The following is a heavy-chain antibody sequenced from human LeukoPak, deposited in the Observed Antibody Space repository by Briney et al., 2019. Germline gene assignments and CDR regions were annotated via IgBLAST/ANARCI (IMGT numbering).Heavy chain of an antibody. CDR3: ASPRVSGWFEEYYFDY. CDR2: IYQSGST. Sequence: SETLSLTCAVSGGSISSTNWWNWVRQSPGKGLEWIGEIYQSGSTNYNPSLKSRVTISVDTSKNQFSLKLSSVTAADTAVYYCASPRVSGWFEEYYFDYWGQGTLVTVSS. V-gene: IGHV4-4*02. J-gene: IGHJ4*02. D-gene: IGHD6-19*01. CDR1: GGSISSTNW.